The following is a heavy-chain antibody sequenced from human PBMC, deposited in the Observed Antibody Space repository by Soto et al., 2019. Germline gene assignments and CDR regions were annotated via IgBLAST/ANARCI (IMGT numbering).Heavy chain of an antibody. Sequence: SETLSLTCTVSGGSISSGGYYWSWIRQHPGKGLEWIGYIYYSGSTYYNPSLKSRVTISVDTSKNQFSLKLSSVTAADTAVYYCARDSGPMITFGGVIVGHFDYWGQGTLVTVSS. CDR2: IYYSGST. J-gene: IGHJ4*02. CDR1: GGSISSGGYY. D-gene: IGHD3-16*02. V-gene: IGHV4-31*03. CDR3: ARDSGPMITFGGVIVGHFDY.